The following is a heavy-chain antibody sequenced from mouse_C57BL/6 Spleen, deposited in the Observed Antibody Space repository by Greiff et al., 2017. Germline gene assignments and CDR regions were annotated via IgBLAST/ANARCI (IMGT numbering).Heavy chain of an antibody. CDR1: GYTFTSYW. CDR3: AIYDYDESQAWFAY. CDR2: IHPSDSDT. V-gene: IGHV1-74*01. J-gene: IGHJ3*01. D-gene: IGHD2-4*01. Sequence: VQLQQPGAELVKPGASVKVSCKASGYTFTSYWMHWVKQRPGQGLEWIGRIHPSDSDTNYNQKFKGKATLTVDKSSSTAYMQLSSLTSEDSAVYYCAIYDYDESQAWFAYWGQGTLVTVSA.